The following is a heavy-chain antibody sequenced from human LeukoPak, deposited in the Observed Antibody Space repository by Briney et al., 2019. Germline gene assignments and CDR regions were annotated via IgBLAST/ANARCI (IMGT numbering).Heavy chain of an antibody. CDR2: IYYNGST. CDR1: GSSISNFY. CDR3: ARKFGERGNWFDP. Sequence: SETLSLTCTVSGSSISNFYWAWVRLPPGKALEWIGSIYYNGSTIDNPSLKSRVTMSVDTSKNQFSLKLSSVTAADTAVYYCARKFGERGNWFDPWGQGTLVTVSS. J-gene: IGHJ5*02. V-gene: IGHV4-59*01. D-gene: IGHD3-10*01.